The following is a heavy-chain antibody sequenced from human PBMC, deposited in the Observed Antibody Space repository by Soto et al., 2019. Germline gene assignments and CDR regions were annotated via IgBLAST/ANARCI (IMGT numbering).Heavy chain of an antibody. CDR2: INPNSGGT. V-gene: IGHV1-2*04. D-gene: IGHD2-15*01. Sequence: GASVKVSCKASGYTFTTHAMHWVRQAPGQGLEWMGWINPNSGGTNYAQKFQGWVTMTRDTSISTAYMELSRLRSDDTAVYYCARVNCSGGSCYGELDYWGQGTLVTVSS. CDR3: ARVNCSGGSCYGELDY. J-gene: IGHJ4*02. CDR1: GYTFTTHA.